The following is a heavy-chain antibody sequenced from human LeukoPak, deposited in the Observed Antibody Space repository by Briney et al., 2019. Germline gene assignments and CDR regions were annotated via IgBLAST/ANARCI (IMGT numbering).Heavy chain of an antibody. J-gene: IGHJ4*02. CDR2: INTDGSDT. V-gene: IGHV3-74*01. CDR3: ARLSGNYQYYLDK. CDR1: GFTFNSYW. D-gene: IGHD1-26*01. Sequence: GGSLRLSCAASGFTFNSYWMHWVRQAPGKGLVWVSRINTDGSDTDYADSVKGRFTVSRDSAKNTLYLQMNSLRADDTAVYYCARLSGNYQYYLDKWGQGTLVTVSS.